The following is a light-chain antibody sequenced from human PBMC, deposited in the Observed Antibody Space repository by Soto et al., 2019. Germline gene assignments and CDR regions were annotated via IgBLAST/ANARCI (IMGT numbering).Light chain of an antibody. Sequence: EIVLTHSPATRSLSPGERATLSCRASHSISTYLGWYQQRPGQAPRLLIYDASSRATGIPARFSGSGSGTDFTLTISSLEPEDFAVYYCQQRTHWPSFGQGTRLEIK. CDR1: HSISTY. J-gene: IGKJ5*01. CDR3: QQRTHWPS. CDR2: DAS. V-gene: IGKV3-11*01.